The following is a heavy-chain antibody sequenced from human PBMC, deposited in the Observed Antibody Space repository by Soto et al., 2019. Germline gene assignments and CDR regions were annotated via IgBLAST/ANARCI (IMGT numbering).Heavy chain of an antibody. CDR3: ARDRTMYSSSWPDY. CDR1: GYTFTSYA. Sequence: ASVKVSCKASGYTFTSYAMHWVRQAPGQGLEWMGWISAYNGNTNYAQKLQGRVTMTTDTSTSTAYMELRSLRSDDTAVYYCARDRTMYSSSWPDYWGQGTLVTVSS. D-gene: IGHD6-13*01. CDR2: ISAYNGNT. J-gene: IGHJ4*02. V-gene: IGHV1-18*01.